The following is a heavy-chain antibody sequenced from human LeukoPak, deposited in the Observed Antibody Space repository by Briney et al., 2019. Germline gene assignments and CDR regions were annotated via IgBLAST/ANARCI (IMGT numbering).Heavy chain of an antibody. V-gene: IGHV4-39*01. CDR2: IYYSGST. CDR1: GGSISSSDYY. CDR3: ARHEWGITNAFDI. D-gene: IGHD1-14*01. Sequence: PSETLSLTCIVAGGSISSSDYYWGWLRQPPGKGLEWIGSIYYSGSTYYNPSFESRVPISVDTSKNQFSLKLSSVTAADRAVYYCARHEWGITNAFDIWGQGTMVTVSS. J-gene: IGHJ3*02.